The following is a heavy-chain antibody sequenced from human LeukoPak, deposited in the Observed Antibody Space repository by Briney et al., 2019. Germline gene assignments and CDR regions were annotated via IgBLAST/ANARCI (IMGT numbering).Heavy chain of an antibody. Sequence: SETLSLTCTVSGGSISSGDYYWSWIRQPPGKGLEWIGYIYYSGSTYYNPSLKSRVTISVDMSKNQFSLKLSSVTAADTAVYYCARDSQAGWFDPWGQGTLVTVSS. V-gene: IGHV4-30-4*01. CDR2: IYYSGST. CDR1: GGSISSGDYY. J-gene: IGHJ5*02. CDR3: ARDSQAGWFDP.